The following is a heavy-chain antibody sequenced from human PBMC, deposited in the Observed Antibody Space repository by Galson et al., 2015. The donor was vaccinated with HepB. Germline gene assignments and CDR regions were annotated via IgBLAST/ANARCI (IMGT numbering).Heavy chain of an antibody. CDR1: GYTFTSYG. V-gene: IGHV1-18*01. Sequence: SVKVSCKASGYTFTSYGISWVRQAPGQRLEWMGWISAYNGNTNYAQKLQGRVTMTTDTSTSTAYMELRSLRSDDTAVYYCARDSPRYGSGSYPPPNYYYYYMDVWGKGTTVTVSS. CDR2: ISAYNGNT. D-gene: IGHD1-26*01. CDR3: ARDSPRYGSGSYPPPNYYYYYMDV. J-gene: IGHJ6*03.